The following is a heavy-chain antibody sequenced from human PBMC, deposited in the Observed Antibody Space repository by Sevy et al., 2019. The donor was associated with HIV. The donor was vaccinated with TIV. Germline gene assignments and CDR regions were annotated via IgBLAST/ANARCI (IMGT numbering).Heavy chain of an antibody. CDR1: GFDFSGYA. CDR3: ARESRYSSGWTASWGCDY. Sequence: GGSLRVSCAASGFDFSGYALHWVRQAPGKGLEWVAVISFDASNKYYADSVKGRFTISRDNSKNTLYLQMHSLRGDDTAVYYCARESRYSSGWTASWGCDYWGQGALVTVSS. CDR2: ISFDASNK. D-gene: IGHD6-19*01. V-gene: IGHV3-30-3*01. J-gene: IGHJ4*02.